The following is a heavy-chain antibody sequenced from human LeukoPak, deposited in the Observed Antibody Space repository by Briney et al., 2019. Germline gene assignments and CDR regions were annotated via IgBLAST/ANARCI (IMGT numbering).Heavy chain of an antibody. CDR2: INARGDT. V-gene: IGHV4-34*01. CDR3: ARGQVPAARGYNWFDS. Sequence: SETLSLTCAVYGWSFNDYYWNWIRQPPGKGLEWIGEINARGDTNYNPSLKSRVTISVDTSKKQFSLRLTSMIAADTALYYCARGQVPAARGYNWFDSWGQGTLVTVSS. J-gene: IGHJ5*01. CDR1: GWSFNDYY. D-gene: IGHD2-2*01.